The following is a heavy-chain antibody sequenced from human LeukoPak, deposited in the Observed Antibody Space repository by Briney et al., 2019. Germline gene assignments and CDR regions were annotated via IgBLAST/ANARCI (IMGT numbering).Heavy chain of an antibody. Sequence: GRSLRLSCAASGFTFSSYAMHWVRQAPGKGLEWVAVISYDGSNKYYADSVKGRFTISRDNSKNTLYLQMNSLRAEDTAVYYCARDRYYYDSSGYCYVGYFDYWGQGTLVTVSS. J-gene: IGHJ4*02. V-gene: IGHV3-30-3*01. D-gene: IGHD3-22*01. CDR1: GFTFSSYA. CDR3: ARDRYYYDSSGYCYVGYFDY. CDR2: ISYDGSNK.